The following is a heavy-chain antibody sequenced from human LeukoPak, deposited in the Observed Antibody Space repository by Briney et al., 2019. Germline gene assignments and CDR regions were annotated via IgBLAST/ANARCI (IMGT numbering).Heavy chain of an antibody. V-gene: IGHV4-34*01. CDR3: ARRTYYYDSSGYYYGRKGWAYFDY. J-gene: IGHJ4*02. D-gene: IGHD3-22*01. CDR1: GGSFSGYH. Sequence: SETLSLTCAVYGGSFSGYHWSWIRQPPGKGLEWIGEINHSGSTNYNPSLKSRVTISVDTSKNQFSLKLSSVTAADTAVYYCARRTYYYDSSGYYYGRKGWAYFDYWGRGTLVTVSS. CDR2: INHSGST.